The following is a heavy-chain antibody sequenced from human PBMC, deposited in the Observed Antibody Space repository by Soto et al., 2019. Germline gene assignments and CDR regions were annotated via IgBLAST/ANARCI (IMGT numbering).Heavy chain of an antibody. J-gene: IGHJ5*02. CDR1: GGSVSSSSYY. Sequence: PSETLSLTCTVSGGSVSSSSYYWGWIRQPPGKGLEWIGSIYYSGSTYYTPSLKSRVTISVDTSRNQFSLKLSSVTAADTPVYYCASGSSWSDSNWFDPWGQGTLVTVSS. CDR2: IYYSGST. CDR3: ASGSSWSDSNWFDP. V-gene: IGHV4-39*01. D-gene: IGHD6-13*01.